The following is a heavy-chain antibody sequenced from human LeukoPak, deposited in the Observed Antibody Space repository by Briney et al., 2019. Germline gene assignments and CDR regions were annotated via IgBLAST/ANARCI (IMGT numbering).Heavy chain of an antibody. V-gene: IGHV1-8*01. CDR2: MNPNSGNT. CDR3: ARRGARYSYGPNWFDP. CDR1: GYTFTSYD. D-gene: IGHD5-18*01. Sequence: ASVTVSCKASGYTFTSYDINWVRQATGQGLEWMGWMNPNSGNTGYAQKFQGRVTMTRNTSISTAYMELSSLRSEDTAVYYCARRGARYSYGPNWFDPWGQGTLVTVSS. J-gene: IGHJ5*02.